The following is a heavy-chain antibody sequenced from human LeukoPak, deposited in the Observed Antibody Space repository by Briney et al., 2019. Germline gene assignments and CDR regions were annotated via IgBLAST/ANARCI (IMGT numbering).Heavy chain of an antibody. CDR3: ARVSSTTQANPYCYYYMDV. V-gene: IGHV1-18*01. CDR1: GYTFTSYG. D-gene: IGHD2-15*01. J-gene: IGHJ6*03. CDR2: ISAYNGNT. Sequence: GASVKVSCKASGYTFTSYGISWVRQAPGQGLEWMGWISAYNGNTNYAQKLQGRVTMTTDTSTSTAYMELRSLRSDDTAVYYCARVSSTTQANPYCYYYMDVWGKGTTVTVSS.